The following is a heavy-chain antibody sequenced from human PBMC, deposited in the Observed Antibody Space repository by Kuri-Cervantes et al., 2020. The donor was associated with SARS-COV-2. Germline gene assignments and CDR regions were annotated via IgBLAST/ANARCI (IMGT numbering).Heavy chain of an antibody. V-gene: IGHV6-1*01. J-gene: IGHJ4*02. CDR2: TYYRSKWYH. D-gene: IGHD1-1*01. CDR1: GDSVSSNSAG. CDR3: ARVTTGTLDY. Sequence: SETLSLTCAISGDSVSSNSAGWNWIRQSPSRGLEWLGRTYYRSKWYHDYAVSVKSRIIINPDTSKNQLSLQLSSVTPEDTAVYYCARVTTGTLDYWGQGTLVTVSS.